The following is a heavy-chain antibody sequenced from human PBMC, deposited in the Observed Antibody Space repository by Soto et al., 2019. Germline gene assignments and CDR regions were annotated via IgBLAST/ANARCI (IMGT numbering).Heavy chain of an antibody. CDR2: ISAYNGNT. J-gene: IGHJ6*02. D-gene: IGHD2-15*01. Sequence: QVQLVQSGAEVKKPGASVKVSCKASGYTFTSYGISWVRQAPGQGLEWMGWISAYNGNTNYAQKLQGRVTMTTDTATSTAYMELRSLRSDDTAVYYCAGVGQKVVPGYYYYYGMDVWGQGTTVTVSS. CDR3: AGVGQKVVPGYYYYYGMDV. CDR1: GYTFTSYG. V-gene: IGHV1-18*01.